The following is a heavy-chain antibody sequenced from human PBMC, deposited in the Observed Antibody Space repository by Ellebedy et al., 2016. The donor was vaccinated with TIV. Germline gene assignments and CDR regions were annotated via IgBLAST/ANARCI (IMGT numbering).Heavy chain of an antibody. J-gene: IGHJ4*02. Sequence: MPSETLSLTCTVSGDSISSSSYYWGWIRQLPGKGLEWIGSISYSGSTYYNPSLKSRVTISVDTSKNQFSLKLSSVTAADTAAYYCARPPIVGGTVAFDYWGQGILVTVSS. CDR1: GDSISSSSYY. CDR2: ISYSGST. D-gene: IGHD1-26*01. V-gene: IGHV4-39*01. CDR3: ARPPIVGGTVAFDY.